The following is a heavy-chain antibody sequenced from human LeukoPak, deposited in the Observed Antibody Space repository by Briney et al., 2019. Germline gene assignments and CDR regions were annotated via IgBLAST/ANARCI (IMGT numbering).Heavy chain of an antibody. CDR2: ISSSSSTI. V-gene: IGHV3-48*01. CDR3: ARGDDYGDRNYLDS. Sequence: GGSLRLSCAASGFTFSSYSMNWVRQAPGKGLEWVSYISSSSSTIYYADSVKGRFTISRDNAKNSLYLQMNNLRAEDTAVYYCARGDDYGDRNYLDSWGQGTLVTVSS. CDR1: GFTFSSYS. J-gene: IGHJ4*02. D-gene: IGHD4-17*01.